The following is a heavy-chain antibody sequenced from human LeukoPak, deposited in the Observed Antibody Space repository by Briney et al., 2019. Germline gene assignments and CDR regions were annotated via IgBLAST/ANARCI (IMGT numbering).Heavy chain of an antibody. CDR3: ARDPNYYDSSGYYSWFDP. J-gene: IGHJ5*02. CDR1: GYTFTSYY. V-gene: IGHV1-46*01. Sequence: ASVKVSCKASGYTFTSYYMHWVRQAPGQGLEWMGIINPSGGSTSYAQKFQGRVTMTRDTSTSTVYMELSSLRSEDTAAYYCARDPNYYDSSGYYSWFDPWGQGTLVTVSS. D-gene: IGHD3-22*01. CDR2: INPSGGST.